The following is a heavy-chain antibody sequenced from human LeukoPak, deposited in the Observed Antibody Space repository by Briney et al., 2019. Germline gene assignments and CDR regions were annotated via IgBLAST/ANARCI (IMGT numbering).Heavy chain of an antibody. CDR1: GYTFTGYY. V-gene: IGHV1-2*02. J-gene: IGHJ4*02. D-gene: IGHD3-22*01. CDR2: INPNSGGT. Sequence: ASVKVSCTASGYTFTGYYMHWVRQAPGQGLEWMGWINPNSGGTNYAQKFQGRVTMTRDTSISTAYMELSRLRSDDTAVYYCAREDYYDSSGHDYWGQGTLVTVSS. CDR3: AREDYYDSSGHDY.